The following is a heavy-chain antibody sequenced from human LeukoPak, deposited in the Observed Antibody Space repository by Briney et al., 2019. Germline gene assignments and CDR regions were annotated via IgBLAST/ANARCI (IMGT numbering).Heavy chain of an antibody. CDR1: GASISSYH. J-gene: IGHJ3*02. D-gene: IGHD2-21*02. V-gene: IGHV4-4*08. CDR2: IYTSGNT. CDR3: ARLKYGDGDAFDI. Sequence: SETLSLTCTVSGASISSYHWIWIRQPPGKGLEWIGYIYTSGNTNYNPSLKSRVTISVDTSKNQFSLRLSSVTAAATAVSYCARLKYGDGDAFDIWGQGTMVTVSS.